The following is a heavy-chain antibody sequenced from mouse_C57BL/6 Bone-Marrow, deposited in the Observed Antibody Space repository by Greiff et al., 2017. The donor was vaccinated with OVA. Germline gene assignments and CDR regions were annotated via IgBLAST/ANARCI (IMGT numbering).Heavy chain of an antibody. D-gene: IGHD1-1*01. CDR1: GFNFKNTY. V-gene: IGHV14-3*01. J-gene: IGHJ3*01. CDR2: IDPANGNT. CDR3: ARETITTVVAPFAY. Sequence: EVQLQQSVAELVRPGASVKLSCTASGFNFKNTYMHWVKQRPEKGLEWIGRIDPANGNTKYAPQFQGKATITADTSSNTAYLHLSSLTSEDTAILSCARETITTVVAPFAYWGQGTLVTVSA.